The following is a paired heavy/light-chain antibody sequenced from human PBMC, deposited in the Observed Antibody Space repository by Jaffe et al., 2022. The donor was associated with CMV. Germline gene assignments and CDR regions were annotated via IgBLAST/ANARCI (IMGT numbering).Light chain of an antibody. CDR3: TSYAGSNNML. V-gene: IGLV2-8*01. CDR2: EVT. Sequence: QSALTQPPSASGSPGQSVTISCTGTSSDVGDYDYVSWYQQRPGKAPQLMIYEVTKRPSGVPDRFSGSKSGNTASLTVSGLQAEDEADYYCTSYAGSNNMLFGGGTKLTVL. CDR1: SSDVGDYDY. J-gene: IGLJ2*01.
Heavy chain of an antibody. CDR3: ARVSSSWSFR. J-gene: IGHJ4*02. V-gene: IGHV3-11*01. Sequence: QVQLVESGGGLVNPGGSLRLSCAASGFTFSDYYMSWIRQAPGKGLEWVSFITTSGNTIYYADSVKGRFTISRDNAKNSLYLQMNSLRVEDTAVYYCARVSSSWSFRWGQGTLVTVSS. CDR2: ITTSGNTI. D-gene: IGHD6-13*01. CDR1: GFTFSDYY.